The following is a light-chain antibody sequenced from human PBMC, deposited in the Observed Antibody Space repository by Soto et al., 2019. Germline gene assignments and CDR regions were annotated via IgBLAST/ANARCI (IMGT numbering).Light chain of an antibody. Sequence: DIHMTQSPSTMSASVGDRVTITCRASQSISSWLAWYQQKPGKAPKLLIYDASSLESGVPSRFSCSGSGTEFTLTISSLQPDDFATYYCQQYNSYSRTFGQGTKLEIK. CDR1: QSISSW. J-gene: IGKJ2*01. V-gene: IGKV1-5*01. CDR3: QQYNSYSRT. CDR2: DAS.